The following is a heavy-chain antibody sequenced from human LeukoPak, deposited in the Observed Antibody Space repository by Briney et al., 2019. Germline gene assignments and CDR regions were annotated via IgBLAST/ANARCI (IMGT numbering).Heavy chain of an antibody. Sequence: GRSLRLSCAASGFSFDTYAMHWVRQAPGQGLEWVALIWHDGSHKFYSNSVRGQFTISRDNSKNTVYLQMNNLRPDDTAVYYCAREIFGSGSYPDVWGQGTLVTVCS. V-gene: IGHV3-33*01. D-gene: IGHD3-10*01. CDR3: AREIFGSGSYPDV. CDR1: GFSFDTYA. J-gene: IGHJ4*02. CDR2: IWHDGSHK.